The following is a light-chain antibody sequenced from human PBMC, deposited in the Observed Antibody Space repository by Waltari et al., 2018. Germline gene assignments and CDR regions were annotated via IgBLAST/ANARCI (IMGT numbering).Light chain of an antibody. CDR2: LGS. J-gene: IGKJ5*01. Sequence: DIVMTQSPLSLPVTPGESATIFCRSSQSLLHSNGYDYLDWYLQKPGQSPQLLIYLGSSRASGVPDRFSGSGSGTDFTLKIRRVEAEDAGVYYCMEALQSVTFGQGTRLEIK. V-gene: IGKV2-28*01. CDR3: MEALQSVT. CDR1: QSLLHSNGYDY.